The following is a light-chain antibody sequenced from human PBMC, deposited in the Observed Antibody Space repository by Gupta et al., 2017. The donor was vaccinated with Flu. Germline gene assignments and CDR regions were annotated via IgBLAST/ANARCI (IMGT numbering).Light chain of an antibody. V-gene: IGKV3-11*01. J-gene: IGKJ2*03. CDR2: DAS. Sequence: ESVLTQSPATLSLSPGERATLSCRASQSVSSYLACYQQKPGQAPRLLIYDASNMARGIPARFSGSASGTXFPLTIXIQYPEDFVVYYCQQRSKWPGSFGXGTKLEIK. CDR3: QQRSKWPGS. CDR1: QSVSSY.